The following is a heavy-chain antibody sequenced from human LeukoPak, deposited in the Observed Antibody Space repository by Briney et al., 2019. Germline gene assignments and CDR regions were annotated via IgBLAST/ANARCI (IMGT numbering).Heavy chain of an antibody. D-gene: IGHD2-15*01. CDR2: ISSSSSYI. CDR3: ARDLEYCSGGSCYSDYYGMDV. Sequence: GGSLRLSCAASGFTFSSYSMTWVRQAPGKGLEWVSSISSSSSYIYYADSVKGRFTISRDNAKNSLYLQMNSLRAEDTAVYYCARDLEYCSGGSCYSDYYGMDVWGQGTLVTVSS. V-gene: IGHV3-21*01. CDR1: GFTFSSYS. J-gene: IGHJ6*02.